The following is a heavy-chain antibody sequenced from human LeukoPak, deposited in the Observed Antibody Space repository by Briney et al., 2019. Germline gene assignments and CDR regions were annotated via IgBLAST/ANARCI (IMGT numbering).Heavy chain of an antibody. CDR2: INPNSGGT. Sequence: ASVKVSCKASGYTFTGYYMHWVRQAPGQGLEWMGRINPNSGGTNYAQKFQGRVTMTRGTSISTAYMELSRLRSDDTAVYYCARDLTPKLRALDYWGQGTLVTVSS. J-gene: IGHJ4*02. V-gene: IGHV1-2*06. CDR1: GYTFTGYY. D-gene: IGHD3-16*01. CDR3: ARDLTPKLRALDY.